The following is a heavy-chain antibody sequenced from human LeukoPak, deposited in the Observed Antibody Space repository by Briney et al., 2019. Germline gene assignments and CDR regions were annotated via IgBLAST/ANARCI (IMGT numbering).Heavy chain of an antibody. CDR3: ARDLPGSSWYALDS. CDR2: ISGTGPV. D-gene: IGHD6-13*01. V-gene: IGHV3-69-1*01. Sequence: GGSLRLSCAASGFSLSTFNMNWVRQAPGKGLEWVSCISGTGPVYYAASVRGRFTISRDNAGNSLFLQLNSLRTEDTAVYFCARDLPGSSWYALDSWGQGTLVTVSS. CDR1: GFSLSTFN. J-gene: IGHJ5*01.